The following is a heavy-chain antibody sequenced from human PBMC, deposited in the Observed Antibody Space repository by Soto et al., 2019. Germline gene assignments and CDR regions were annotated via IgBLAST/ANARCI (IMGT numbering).Heavy chain of an antibody. V-gene: IGHV1-46*01. CDR2: INPSGGST. CDR1: GYSLTNYH. CDR3: ARDNASLIVVGGRSNSLVQSELDS. D-gene: IGHD3-22*01. Sequence: GSVNVSCKASGYSLTNYHIPWVRQARGQGPEWMGVINPSGGSTNYAREFQGRVTMTRDTSTSTVYMELGRLRSEDTALYYCARDNASLIVVGGRSNSLVQSELDSWGKGKMVTV. J-gene: IGHJ5*01.